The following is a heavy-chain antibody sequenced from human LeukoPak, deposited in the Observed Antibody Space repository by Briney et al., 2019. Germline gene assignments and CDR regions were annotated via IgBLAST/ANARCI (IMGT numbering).Heavy chain of an antibody. J-gene: IGHJ4*02. Sequence: SETLSLTCTVSGVSISSGGYYWSWIRQHPGKGLEWIGYIYYSGSTYYNPSLKSRVTISVDTSKNQFSLKLSSVTAADTAVYYCARAHYYDSRGILYYFDYWGQGTLVTVSS. V-gene: IGHV4-31*03. CDR3: ARAHYYDSRGILYYFDY. CDR1: GVSISSGGYY. D-gene: IGHD3-22*01. CDR2: IYYSGST.